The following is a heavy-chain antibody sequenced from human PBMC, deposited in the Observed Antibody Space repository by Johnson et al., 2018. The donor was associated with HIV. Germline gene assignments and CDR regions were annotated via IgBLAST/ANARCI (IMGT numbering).Heavy chain of an antibody. V-gene: IGHV3-30*03. Sequence: QEKLVESGGGVVQPGKSLTLSCVGSGLSFSNFGIHWVRQAPGKGPEWVAVISFDGNLKKYADSVKGRFTISRDNSKNTLYLQMTSLRPEDTAVYYCARERVAVTGPTRAFDIWGQGTMVIVSS. CDR2: ISFDGNLK. D-gene: IGHD6-19*01. CDR1: GLSFSNFG. J-gene: IGHJ3*02. CDR3: ARERVAVTGPTRAFDI.